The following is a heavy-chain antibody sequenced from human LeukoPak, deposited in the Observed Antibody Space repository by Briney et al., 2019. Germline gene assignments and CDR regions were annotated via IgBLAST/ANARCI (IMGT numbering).Heavy chain of an antibody. D-gene: IGHD6-13*01. CDR3: ARGYLSSTRTDYFDY. Sequence: PGGSLRLSCAASGFTFSRHGMHWVSQAPGKGLEWVAVISYDGSNTYYADSVKGRFTISRDNSKNTLYLQMNSLRAEDTAVYYCARGYLSSTRTDYFDYWGQGTLVTVSS. V-gene: IGHV3-30*03. CDR1: GFTFSRHG. J-gene: IGHJ4*02. CDR2: ISYDGSNT.